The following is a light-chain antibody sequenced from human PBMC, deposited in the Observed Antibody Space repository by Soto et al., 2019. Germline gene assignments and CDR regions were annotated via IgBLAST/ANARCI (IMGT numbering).Light chain of an antibody. CDR2: WAS. V-gene: IGKV4-1*01. J-gene: IGKJ2*01. Sequence: DIVMTQSPDSLAVSLGERATINCKSSQSVLYSSNHTTYLAWYQQQPGQPPKLLIYWASTRESGVPDRFSGSGSGTDFTLTISSQQAEDVAVYYGQQYYSTPHTFGQGTKLESK. CDR3: QQYYSTPHT. CDR1: QSVLYSSNHTTY.